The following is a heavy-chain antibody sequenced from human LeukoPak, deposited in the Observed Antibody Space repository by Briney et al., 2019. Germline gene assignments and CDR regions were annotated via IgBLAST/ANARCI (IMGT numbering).Heavy chain of an antibody. J-gene: IGHJ4*02. CDR1: GFTFSSYW. Sequence: GGSLRLSCAASGFTFSSYWMSWVRQAPGNGLEWVANIKQDGSEKYYVDSVKGRFTISRDNAKNSLYLQMNSLRAEDTAVYYCASRWGLHAAGQFDYWGQGTLVTVSS. V-gene: IGHV3-7*01. CDR3: ASRWGLHAAGQFDY. CDR2: IKQDGSEK. D-gene: IGHD3-16*01.